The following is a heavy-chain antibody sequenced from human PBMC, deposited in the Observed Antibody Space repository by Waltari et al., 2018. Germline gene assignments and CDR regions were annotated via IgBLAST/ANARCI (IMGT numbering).Heavy chain of an antibody. V-gene: IGHV4-39*02. CDR2: IYYSGST. CDR3: ARDREQPNNYYYYYMDV. D-gene: IGHD6-13*01. Sequence: QLQLQESGPGLVKPSETLSLTCTVSGGSISSSSYYWGWIRQPPGKGLDWIGSIYYSGSTYYNPSLKSRVTISVDTSKNQFSLKLSSVTAADTAVYYCARDREQPNNYYYYYMDVWGKGTTVTVSS. J-gene: IGHJ6*03. CDR1: GGSISSSSYY.